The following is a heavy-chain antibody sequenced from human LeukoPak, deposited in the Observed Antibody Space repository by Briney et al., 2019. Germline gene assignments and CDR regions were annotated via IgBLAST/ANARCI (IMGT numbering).Heavy chain of an antibody. V-gene: IGHV4-4*09. CDR3: ECAGY. CDR2: IYSSGRT. Sequence: PSETLSLTCTVSGGSLSGYYWNWIRQPPGKGLEWFGYIYSSGRTNYNPSLKSRVTISVHTSKNQFSLKLNSVTAADTAVYYCECAGYWGQGTLVTVSS. J-gene: IGHJ4*02. CDR1: GGSLSGYY.